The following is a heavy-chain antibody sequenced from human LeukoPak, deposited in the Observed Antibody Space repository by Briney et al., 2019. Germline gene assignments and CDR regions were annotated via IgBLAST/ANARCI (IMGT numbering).Heavy chain of an antibody. Sequence: GGSLRLSCAASGFTVGSNYMSWVRQAPGKGLEWVSAISGSGGSTYYADSVKGRFTISRDNSKNTLYLQMNSLRAEDTAVYYCAKAAAGHTKFPFDYWGQGTLVTVSS. V-gene: IGHV3-23*01. CDR3: AKAAAGHTKFPFDY. CDR2: ISGSGGST. J-gene: IGHJ4*02. CDR1: GFTVGSNY. D-gene: IGHD6-13*01.